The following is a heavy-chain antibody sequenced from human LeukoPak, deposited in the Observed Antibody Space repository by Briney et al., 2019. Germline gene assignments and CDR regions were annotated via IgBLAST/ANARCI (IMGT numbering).Heavy chain of an antibody. CDR2: INSIGGSA. D-gene: IGHD5-18*01. Sequence: GGSLRLSCTTSGFTFSNYAMVWGRQAPGKGLEYVSGINSIGGSASYADSVTRRFTVSTYNFHNTLYLQMGSLRPEHMGVYYCAKVGIRGYSSSLRYYYYMDVWGKGTTVTVSS. J-gene: IGHJ6*03. CDR3: AKVGIRGYSSSLRYYYYMDV. CDR1: GFTFSNYA. V-gene: IGHV3-64*02.